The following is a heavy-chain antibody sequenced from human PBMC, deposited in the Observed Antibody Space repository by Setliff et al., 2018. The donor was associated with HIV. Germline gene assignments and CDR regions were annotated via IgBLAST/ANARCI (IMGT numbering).Heavy chain of an antibody. CDR3: ARDLSGYSDF. CDR1: GFSFSDYY. V-gene: IGHV3-11*04. CDR2: ITSSGTTT. D-gene: IGHD3-22*01. J-gene: IGHJ4*02. Sequence: GGSLRLSCAASGFSFSDYYMTWVRQAPGRGLEWVSYITSSGTTTLYGDSMRGRFTASRDNAESSLYLQMNNLRVEDTAVYYCARDLSGYSDFWGQGTPVTVSS.